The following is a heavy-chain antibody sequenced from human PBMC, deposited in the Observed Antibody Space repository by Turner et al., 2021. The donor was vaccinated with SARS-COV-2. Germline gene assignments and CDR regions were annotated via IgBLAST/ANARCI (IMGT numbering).Heavy chain of an antibody. CDR3: ARHGNELGIQL. J-gene: IGHJ4*02. Sequence: QVQLQESGPGLVKPSETLSLTCTVSVGSISSYYWSWIRQPPGKGLEWIGYISGSTNYNPSLKSRVTISVDTSKNQFSLKLSSVTAADTAVYYCARHGNELGIQLWGQGTLVTVSS. CDR1: VGSISSYY. D-gene: IGHD5-18*01. CDR2: ISGST. V-gene: IGHV4-59*08.